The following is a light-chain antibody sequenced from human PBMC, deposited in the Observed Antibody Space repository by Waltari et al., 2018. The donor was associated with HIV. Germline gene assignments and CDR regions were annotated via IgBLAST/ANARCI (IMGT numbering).Light chain of an antibody. CDR1: ESVSSSY. V-gene: IGKV3D-7*01. CDR2: GSS. J-gene: IGKJ1*01. Sequence: EIVMTQSPATLSLSPGERATLPCRASESVSSSYLTWYQQRPGQTPRLPIYGSSTRATGIPGRFSGSGSGTDFTLTISSLQPEDFAVYYCQKDYNLPWTFGQGTKVEIK. CDR3: QKDYNLPWT.